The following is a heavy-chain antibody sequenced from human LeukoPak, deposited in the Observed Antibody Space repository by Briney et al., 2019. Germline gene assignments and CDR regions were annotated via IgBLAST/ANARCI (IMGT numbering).Heavy chain of an antibody. CDR3: ARGGDTAMVTDFGY. V-gene: IGHV4-4*07. Sequence: SETLSLTCTVSGGSISSYYWSWIRQPAGKGLEWIGRIYASGSTNYNPSLKSRVTMSVDTSKNQFSLKLSSVTAADTAVYYCARGGDTAMVTDFGYWGQGTLVTVSS. J-gene: IGHJ4*02. D-gene: IGHD5-18*01. CDR1: GGSISSYY. CDR2: IYASGST.